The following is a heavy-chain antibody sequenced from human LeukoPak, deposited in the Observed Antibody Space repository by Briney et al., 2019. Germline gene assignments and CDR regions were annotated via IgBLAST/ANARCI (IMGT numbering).Heavy chain of an antibody. CDR2: IYYSGST. J-gene: IGHJ4*02. Sequence: SETLSLTCTVSGGSISSSSYYWGWIRQPPGKGLEWIGSIYYSGSTYYNPSLKSRVTISVDTSKNQFSLKLSSVTAADTAVYYCARSSTLTYYYGSGSTFYWGQGTLVTVSS. CDR3: ARSSTLTYYYGSGSTFY. V-gene: IGHV4-39*01. CDR1: GGSISSSSYY. D-gene: IGHD3-10*01.